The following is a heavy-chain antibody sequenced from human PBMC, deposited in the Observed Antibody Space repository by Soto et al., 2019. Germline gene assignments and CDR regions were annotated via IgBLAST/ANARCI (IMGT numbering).Heavy chain of an antibody. CDR3: ANKDYDSSEYYYYGMDV. Sequence: QVQLVQSGAEVKKPGSSVKVSCKASGGTFSSYIISWVRQAPGQGLEWMGRIIPILGIANYAQKFQGRVTITADKSTSTDYMELSSLRSEDTAVYYCANKDYDSSEYYYYGMDVWGQGTTVTVSS. D-gene: IGHD3-22*01. J-gene: IGHJ6*02. V-gene: IGHV1-69*02. CDR2: IIPILGIA. CDR1: GGTFSSYI.